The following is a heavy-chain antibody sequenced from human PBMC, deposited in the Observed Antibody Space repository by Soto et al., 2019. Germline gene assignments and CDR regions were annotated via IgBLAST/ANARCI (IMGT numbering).Heavy chain of an antibody. D-gene: IGHD6-19*01. Sequence: QVQLVQSGAEVKKPGSSVKVSCKASGGTFSSYGISWVRQAPGQGLEWMGWISAHSGTTNSAQNVQGRVTMTTDTSTSTAYMELRSLRYDDTAVYYCARVPGQVLLTRDWFDPWGQGTLVTVSS. V-gene: IGHV1-18*04. CDR2: ISAHSGTT. CDR3: ARVPGQVLLTRDWFDP. CDR1: GGTFSSYG. J-gene: IGHJ5*02.